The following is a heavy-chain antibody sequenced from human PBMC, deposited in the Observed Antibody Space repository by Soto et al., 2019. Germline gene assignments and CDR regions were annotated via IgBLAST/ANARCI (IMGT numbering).Heavy chain of an antibody. V-gene: IGHV4-59*08. CDR2: IYYSGSA. D-gene: IGHD4-17*01. Sequence: QVQLQESGPGLVRPSETLSLTCTVSGGSISSYYWSWIRQPPEKGLEWIEYIYYSGSAKDNTSLKSRVTISVDTSKNHFSLKLSSATAADTAVYYCARNYGGNVDYWGQGTLVTVSS. CDR1: GGSISSYY. J-gene: IGHJ4*02. CDR3: ARNYGGNVDY.